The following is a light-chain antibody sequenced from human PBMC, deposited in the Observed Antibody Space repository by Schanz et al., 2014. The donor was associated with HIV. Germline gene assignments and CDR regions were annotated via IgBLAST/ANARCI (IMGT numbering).Light chain of an antibody. CDR2: EAS. J-gene: IGKJ2*01. CDR3: QQYDHRSFT. V-gene: IGKV1-5*03. Sequence: DIQMTQSPSTLSASVGDRITITCRASQSISGWLAWYQQKPGEAPNLLISEASTLKSGVPSRFSGSGSGTDFTLTISSLQPDDFATYYCQQYDHRSFTFGQGTKLEI. CDR1: QSISGW.